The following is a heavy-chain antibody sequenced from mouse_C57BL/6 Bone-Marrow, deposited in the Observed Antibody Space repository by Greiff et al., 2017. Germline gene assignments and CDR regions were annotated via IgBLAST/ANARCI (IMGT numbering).Heavy chain of an antibody. V-gene: IGHV1-54*01. CDR3: AKNYGSSYYFDY. CDR2: INPGSGGT. J-gene: IGHJ2*01. D-gene: IGHD1-1*01. CDR1: GYAFTNYL. Sequence: QVQLQQSGAELVRPGTSVKVSCKASGYAFTNYLIEWVKQRPGQGLEWIGVINPGSGGTNYNEKFKGKATLTADKSSSTAYMQLSSLTSEDSAVYFCAKNYGSSYYFDYWGQGTTLTVYS.